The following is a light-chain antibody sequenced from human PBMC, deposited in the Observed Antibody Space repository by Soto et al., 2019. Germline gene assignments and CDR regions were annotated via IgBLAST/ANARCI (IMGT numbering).Light chain of an antibody. Sequence: SVLTQPASVSGSPGQSITISCTGTSSDVGGYNYVSWYQHHPGNPGKAPKLMIFEVSNRPSGVSNRFSGSKSGNTASLTISGLLAEDEADYYCSSYSSSGPVFGGGTKVTVL. CDR1: SSDVGGYNY. CDR3: SSYSSSGPV. CDR2: EVS. J-gene: IGLJ3*02. V-gene: IGLV2-14*01.